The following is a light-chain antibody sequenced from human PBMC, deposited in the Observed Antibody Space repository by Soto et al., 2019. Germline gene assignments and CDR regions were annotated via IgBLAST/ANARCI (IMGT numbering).Light chain of an antibody. CDR3: QHDNGYWGVA. V-gene: IGKV1-5*01. J-gene: IGKJ1*01. CDR1: QSVNSW. Sequence: DIQMTQSPSTLSASVGDRVTITCRASQSVNSWLAWYQQKPGKAPKLLIYDASTLESGVPSRFSGSGSGTEFTLTISSLQPDDFATYYCQHDNGYWGVAFGQGTKVEI. CDR2: DAS.